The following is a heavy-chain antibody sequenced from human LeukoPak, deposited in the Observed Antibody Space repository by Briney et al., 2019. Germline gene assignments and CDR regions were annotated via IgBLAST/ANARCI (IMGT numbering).Heavy chain of an antibody. D-gene: IGHD5-18*01. CDR1: GYTFTGYY. CDR2: INPNSGGT. V-gene: IGHV1-2*06. CDR3: ARESPWIQLWLYDY. J-gene: IGHJ4*02. Sequence: ASVKVSCKASGYTFTGYYMHWVRQAPGQGPEWMGRINPNSGGTNYAQKFQGRVTMTRDTSISTAYMELSRLRSDDTAVYYCARESPWIQLWLYDYWGQGTLVTVSS.